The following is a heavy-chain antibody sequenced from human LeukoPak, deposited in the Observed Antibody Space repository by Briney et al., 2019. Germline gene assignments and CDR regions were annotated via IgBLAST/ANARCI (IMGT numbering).Heavy chain of an antibody. CDR2: IRYDGSNK. Sequence: PGGSLRLSCAASGFTFSSYGMHWVRQAPGKGLEWVAFIRYDGSNKYYADSVKGRFTISRDNSKNTLYLQMNSLRAEDTAVYYCAKDRRPLITMVRGAPLWGQGTLVTVSS. CDR1: GFTFSSYG. CDR3: AKDRRPLITMVRGAPL. J-gene: IGHJ4*02. D-gene: IGHD3-10*01. V-gene: IGHV3-30*02.